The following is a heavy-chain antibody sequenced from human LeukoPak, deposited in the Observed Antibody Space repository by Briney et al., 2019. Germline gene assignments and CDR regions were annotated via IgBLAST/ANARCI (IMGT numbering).Heavy chain of an antibody. CDR1: GGSISSGDYY. J-gene: IGHJ5*02. Sequence: KPSETLSLTCTVSGGSISSGDYYWSWIRQPPGKGLEWIGYIYYSGSTYYNPSLKSRVTISVDTSKNQFSLKLSSVTAADTAVYYCARARSYYDILTGYAYNWFDPWGQGTLVTVSS. CDR3: ARARSYYDILTGYAYNWFDP. CDR2: IYYSGST. D-gene: IGHD3-9*01. V-gene: IGHV4-30-4*08.